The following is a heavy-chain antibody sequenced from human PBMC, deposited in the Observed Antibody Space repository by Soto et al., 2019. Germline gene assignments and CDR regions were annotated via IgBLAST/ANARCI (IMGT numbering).Heavy chain of an antibody. CDR1: GGTFSSYA. J-gene: IGHJ5*02. V-gene: IGHV1-69*13. CDR2: IIPIFGTA. CDR3: AAVYCSGGSCYDWFDP. Sequence: SVKVSCKASGGTFSSYAISWVRQAPGQGLEWMGGIIPIFGTANYAQKFQGRVTITADESTSTAYMELSSLRSEDTAVYYCAAVYCSGGSCYDWFDPWGQGTLVTVSS. D-gene: IGHD2-15*01.